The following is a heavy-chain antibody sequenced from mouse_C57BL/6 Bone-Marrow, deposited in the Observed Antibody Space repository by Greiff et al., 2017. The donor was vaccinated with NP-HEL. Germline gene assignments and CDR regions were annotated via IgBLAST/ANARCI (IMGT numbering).Heavy chain of an antibody. D-gene: IGHD2-2*01. CDR3: ATLYYGHDGAMDY. V-gene: IGHV2-9-1*01. CDR2: IWTGGGT. CDR1: GFSLTSYA. J-gene: IGHJ4*01. Sequence: VQRVESGPGLVAPSQSLSITCTVSGFSLTSYAISWVRQPPGKGLEWLGVIWTGGGTNYNSALKSRLSISKDNSKSQVFLKMNMLQTDDTARYYWATLYYGHDGAMDYWGQGTSVTVSS.